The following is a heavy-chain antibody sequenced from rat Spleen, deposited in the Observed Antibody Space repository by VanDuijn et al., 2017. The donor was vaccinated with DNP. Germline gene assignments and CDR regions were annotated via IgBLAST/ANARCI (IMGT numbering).Heavy chain of an antibody. J-gene: IGHJ2*01. CDR2: ISYSGTT. V-gene: IGHV3-1*01. CDR3: ARWSRYFDY. Sequence: EVQLQESGPGLVKPSQSLSLTCSVTGYSISSNYWGWIRKFPGNKMEWMAYISYSGTTGYNPSLKSRFSITRDTSKNQFFLQLNSVTTEDTATYYCARWSRYFDYWGQGVMVTVSS. CDR1: GYSISSNY.